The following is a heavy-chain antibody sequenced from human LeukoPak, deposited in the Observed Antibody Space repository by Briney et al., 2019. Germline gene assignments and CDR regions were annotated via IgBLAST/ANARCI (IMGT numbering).Heavy chain of an antibody. D-gene: IGHD3-9*01. J-gene: IGHJ4*02. V-gene: IGHV3-30*18. Sequence: RPGRSLRLSCAASKFTFSNYGMHWVRQAPGKGLEWVSGISSDGSNKYYADSVKGRFTISRDNSKNTLYLQMNSLRAEDTAVYYCAKYPSGVLRYFATTDYWGQGTLVTVSS. CDR1: KFTFSNYG. CDR2: ISSDGSNK. CDR3: AKYPSGVLRYFATTDY.